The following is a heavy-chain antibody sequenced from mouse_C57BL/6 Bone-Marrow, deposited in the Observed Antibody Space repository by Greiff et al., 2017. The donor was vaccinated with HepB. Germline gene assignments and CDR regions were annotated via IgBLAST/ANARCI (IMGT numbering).Heavy chain of an antibody. CDR2: IRNKANGYTT. V-gene: IGHV7-3*01. D-gene: IGHD1-1*01. CDR1: GFTFTDYY. CDR3: ERYPNDGSSYFDY. Sequence: EVKLVESGGGLVQPGGSLSLSCAASGFTFTDYYMSWVRQPPGKALEWLGFIRNKANGYTTEYSASVKGRFTISRDNSQSILYLQMNALRAEDSATYYCERYPNDGSSYFDYWGQGTTLTVSS. J-gene: IGHJ2*01.